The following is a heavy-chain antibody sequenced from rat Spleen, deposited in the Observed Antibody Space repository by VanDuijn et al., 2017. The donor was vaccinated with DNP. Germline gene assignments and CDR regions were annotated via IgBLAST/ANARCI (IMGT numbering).Heavy chain of an antibody. CDR3: ATFITTVVFDY. V-gene: IGHV5-29*01. D-gene: IGHD1-1*01. CDR1: GFTFSNYG. Sequence: EVQLVESGGGLVQPGRSLKLSCAASGFTFSNYGMAWVRQAPKKGLEWVATIIYDGSSTYYGDSVKGRFTISRDNAKSTLYLQMDSLRSEDTATYYCATFITTVVFDYWGQGVMVTVSS. CDR2: IIYDGSST. J-gene: IGHJ2*01.